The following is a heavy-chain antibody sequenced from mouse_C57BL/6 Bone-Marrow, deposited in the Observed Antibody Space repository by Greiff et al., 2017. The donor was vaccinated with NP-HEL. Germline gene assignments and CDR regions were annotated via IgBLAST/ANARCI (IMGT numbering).Heavy chain of an antibody. CDR3: TRCYGSIFDY. CDR2: IDPETGGT. D-gene: IGHD1-1*01. Sequence: VQLQQSGAELVRPGASVTLSCKASGYTFTDYAMHWVKQTPVHGLEWIGAIDPETGGTAYNQKFKGKAILTADKSSSTAYMELRSLTSEDSAVYYCTRCYGSIFDYWGQGTTLTVSS. CDR1: GYTFTDYA. J-gene: IGHJ2*01. V-gene: IGHV1-15*01.